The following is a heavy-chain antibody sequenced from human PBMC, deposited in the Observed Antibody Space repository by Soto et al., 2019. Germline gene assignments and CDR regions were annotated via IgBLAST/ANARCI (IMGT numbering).Heavy chain of an antibody. D-gene: IGHD3-10*01. J-gene: IGHJ4*02. Sequence: SETLSLTCAVSGYSISSGYYWGWIRQPPGKGLEWIGSIYHSGSTYYNPSLKSRVTISVDTSKNQFSLKLSSVTAADTAVYYCERVGLWFGELTDYWGQGTLVTVSS. CDR1: GYSISSGYY. CDR3: ERVGLWFGELTDY. V-gene: IGHV4-38-2*01. CDR2: IYHSGST.